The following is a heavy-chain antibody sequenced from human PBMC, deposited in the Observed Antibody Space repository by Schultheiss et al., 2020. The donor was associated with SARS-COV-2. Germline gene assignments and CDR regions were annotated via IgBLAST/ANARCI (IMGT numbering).Heavy chain of an antibody. CDR2: INHSGST. Sequence: SQTLSLTCAVYGGSFSGYYWSWIRQPPGKGLEWIGEINHSGSTNYNPSLKSRVTISVDTSKNQFSLKLSSVTAADTAVYYCARGRLLRYCSSTSCYEYFQHWGQGTLVTVSS. V-gene: IGHV4-34*01. J-gene: IGHJ1*01. CDR1: GGSFSGYY. CDR3: ARGRLLRYCSSTSCYEYFQH. D-gene: IGHD2-2*01.